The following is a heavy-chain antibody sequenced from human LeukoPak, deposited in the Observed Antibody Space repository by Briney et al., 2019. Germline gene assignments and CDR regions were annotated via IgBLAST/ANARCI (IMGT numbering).Heavy chain of an antibody. Sequence: KPSETLSLTCTVSDYSISTDYYWGWIRQPPGKGLEWIGSINHSGSTYYNPSLRSRVTISVDTSKNQFSLKLSSVTAADTAVYYCARALYYDFWSGYYTNYYYYYMDVWGKGTTVTVSS. D-gene: IGHD3-3*01. CDR2: INHSGST. J-gene: IGHJ6*03. CDR1: DYSISTDYY. V-gene: IGHV4-38-2*02. CDR3: ARALYYDFWSGYYTNYYYYYMDV.